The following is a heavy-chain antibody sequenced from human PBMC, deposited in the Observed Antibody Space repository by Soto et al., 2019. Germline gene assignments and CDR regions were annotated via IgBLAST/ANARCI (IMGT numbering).Heavy chain of an antibody. D-gene: IGHD2-8*01. CDR1: GFSLSTSGVG. CDR2: IYWDDDK. V-gene: IGHV2-5*02. J-gene: IGHJ4*02. CDR3: AHSDCTNGVCYTYFDY. Sequence: QITLKESGPTLVKPTQTLTLTCTFSGFSLSTSGVGVGWIRQPPGKALEWLALIYWDDDKRYSPSLKSRLTIPKDTSKNQVVLTMTNMDPVDTATYYCAHSDCTNGVCYTYFDYWGQGTLVTVSS.